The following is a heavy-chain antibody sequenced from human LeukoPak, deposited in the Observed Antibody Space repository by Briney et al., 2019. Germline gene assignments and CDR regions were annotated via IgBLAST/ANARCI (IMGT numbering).Heavy chain of an antibody. V-gene: IGHV1-2*02. J-gene: IGHJ4*02. CDR3: ARGANGDIDY. CDR2: INPNSGGT. Sequence: ASVKVSCKASGYTFTGYYMHWVRQAPGQGLEWMGWINPNSGGTNYAQTFQGRVTMTRDTSISTAYMELSRLRSDDTAVYYCARGANGDIDYWGQGTLVTVSS. D-gene: IGHD4-17*01. CDR1: GYTFTGYY.